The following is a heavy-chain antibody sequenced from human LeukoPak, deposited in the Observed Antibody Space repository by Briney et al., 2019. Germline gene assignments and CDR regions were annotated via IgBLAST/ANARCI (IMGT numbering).Heavy chain of an antibody. Sequence: SETLSLTCTVSGGSISSGGYYWSWIRQHPGKGLEWIGYIYYSGSTYYNPSLKSRVTISVDTFKNQFSLKLSSVTAADTAVYYCARALQQDYYYGMDVWGQGTTVTVSS. J-gene: IGHJ6*02. V-gene: IGHV4-31*03. CDR2: IYYSGST. D-gene: IGHD4-11*01. CDR3: ARALQQDYYYGMDV. CDR1: GGSISSGGYY.